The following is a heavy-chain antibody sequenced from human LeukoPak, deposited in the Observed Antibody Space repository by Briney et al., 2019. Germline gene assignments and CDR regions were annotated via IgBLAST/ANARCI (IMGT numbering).Heavy chain of an antibody. V-gene: IGHV4-39*07. Sequence: SETLSLTCTVSGGSISSSSYYWGWVRQPPGKGLEWIGSIYYSGSTYYNPSLKSRVTISVDTSKNQFSLKLSSVTAADTAVYYCARDDSSSWHHFDYWGQGTLVTVSS. CDR3: ARDDSSSWHHFDY. CDR2: IYYSGST. D-gene: IGHD6-13*01. J-gene: IGHJ4*02. CDR1: GGSISSSSYY.